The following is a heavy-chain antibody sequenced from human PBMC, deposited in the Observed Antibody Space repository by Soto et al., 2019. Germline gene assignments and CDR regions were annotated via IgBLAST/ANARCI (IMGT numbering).Heavy chain of an antibody. J-gene: IGHJ4*02. Sequence: RGESLKISCKGSEYSFTNYWIAWVRQMPGKGLEWMGIIYPGDSDTRYSPSFQGQVTISADKSISTAYLQWSSLKASDTAMYYCARQGKYCSSPSCYADYWGQGTLVTVSS. D-gene: IGHD2-2*01. CDR3: ARQGKYCSSPSCYADY. V-gene: IGHV5-51*01. CDR1: EYSFTNYW. CDR2: IYPGDSDT.